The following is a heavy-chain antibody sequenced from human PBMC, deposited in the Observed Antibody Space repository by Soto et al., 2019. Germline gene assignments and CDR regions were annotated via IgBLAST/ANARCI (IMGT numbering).Heavy chain of an antibody. CDR3: TADSDLVATIEDY. CDR2: ISSNGGST. V-gene: IGHV3-64D*06. Sequence: GGSLRLSCSASGFTFSSYAMHWVRQAPGKGLEYVSAISSNGGSTYYADSVKGRFTISRDNSKNTLYLQMSSLRAEDTAVYYCTADSDLVATIEDYWGQGTLVTVSS. CDR1: GFTFSSYA. J-gene: IGHJ4*02. D-gene: IGHD5-12*01.